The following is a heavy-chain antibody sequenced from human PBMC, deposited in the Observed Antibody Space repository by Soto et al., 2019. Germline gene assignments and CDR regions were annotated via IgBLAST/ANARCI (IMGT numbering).Heavy chain of an antibody. CDR2: ISGRGGSA. CDR3: FSFQAQLGIRYLCTVSAFLLNRSSDL. D-gene: IGHD3-9*01. J-gene: IGHJ2*01. V-gene: IGHV3-23*01. Sequence: PERGLEWVSSISGRGGSAYYADSVKGRFTVSRDNSKDTLYLEMNSLRVEDTAVFYCFSFQAQLGIRYLCTVSAFLLNRSSDL.